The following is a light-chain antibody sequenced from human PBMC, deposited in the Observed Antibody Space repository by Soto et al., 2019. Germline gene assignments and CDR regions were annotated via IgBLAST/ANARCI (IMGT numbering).Light chain of an antibody. CDR3: QQRSNWPPIT. V-gene: IGKV3-11*01. CDR1: QSVSSY. J-gene: IGKJ5*01. CDR2: DAS. Sequence: IVLTQSPSTLSVSPGERVTLSCRASQSVSSYLAWYQQKPGQAPRLLIYDASNRATGIPARFSGSGSGTDFTLTISSLEPEDFAVYYCQQRSNWPPITFGQGTRLAIK.